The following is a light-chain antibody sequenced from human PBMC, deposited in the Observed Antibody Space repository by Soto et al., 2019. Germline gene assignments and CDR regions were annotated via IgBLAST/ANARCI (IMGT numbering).Light chain of an antibody. V-gene: IGKV1-5*03. Sequence: PMTHTPSTLSGSVVHSVTIPCXASQSISSWLAWYQQKPGKAPKLLIYRASTLKSGVSSRFSGCGSGTEFTLTISSLQPDDFATYYCQHYNSCSEAFGQGSKVAIK. CDR2: RAS. CDR1: QSISSW. CDR3: QHYNSCSEA. J-gene: IGKJ1*01.